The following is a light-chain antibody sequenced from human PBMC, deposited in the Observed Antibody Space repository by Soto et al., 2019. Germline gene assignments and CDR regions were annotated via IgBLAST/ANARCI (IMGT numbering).Light chain of an antibody. V-gene: IGKV1-5*03. CDR1: QIISGW. Sequence: DIQLTQSPSTLSASLGASFTITGRASQIISGWLAWYQQKAGKAPNLLIYKASRLDSGVPSRFSGSGSETEFTLTISGLQPGDFAIYYCQQYNSYPPTFGKGTKVDIK. CDR3: QQYNSYPPT. CDR2: KAS. J-gene: IGKJ1*01.